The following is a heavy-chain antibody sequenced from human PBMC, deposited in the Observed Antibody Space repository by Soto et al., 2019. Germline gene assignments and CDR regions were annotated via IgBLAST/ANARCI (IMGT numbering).Heavy chain of an antibody. CDR3: ARGVGFGYYYYHMDL. CDR1: GDSVTSVSDY. J-gene: IGHJ6*02. V-gene: IGHV4-61*01. Sequence: SETLSLTCTVSGDSVTSVSDYWSWIRHPPGKGLEWIGYIYYSGSADYNPSLGSRVTISIDTSKNQFSLKLTSVTAADTAVYYCARGVGFGYYYYHMDLWGQGTTVTVSS. D-gene: IGHD3-10*01. CDR2: IYYSGSA.